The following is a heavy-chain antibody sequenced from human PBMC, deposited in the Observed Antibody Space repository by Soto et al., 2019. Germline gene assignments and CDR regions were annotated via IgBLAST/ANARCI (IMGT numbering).Heavy chain of an antibody. CDR3: ARALPDMFTFGGVLDY. CDR2: IYYSGST. D-gene: IGHD3-16*01. CDR1: GGSISSGDYY. J-gene: IGHJ4*02. V-gene: IGHV4-30-4*01. Sequence: PSETLSLTCTVSGGSISSGDYYWSWIRQPPGKGLEWIGYIYYSGSTYYNPSLKSRVSISVDTSKNQFSLKLSSVTAADAAVYYCARALPDMFTFGGVLDYWGQGTLVTVSS.